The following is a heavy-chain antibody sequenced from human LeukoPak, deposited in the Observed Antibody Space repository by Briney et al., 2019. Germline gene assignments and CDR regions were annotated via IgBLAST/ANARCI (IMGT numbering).Heavy chain of an antibody. D-gene: IGHD3-10*01. J-gene: IGHJ4*02. V-gene: IGHV1-69*06. CDR2: IIPIFGTA. Sequence: GSSGKVSCKASGCTFSSYAISLVRQAPGQGLEWMGGIIPIFGTANYAQKFQGRVTITADKSTSTAYMALSSLRSEDTAVYYCARGKGYGSKTFDYWGQGTLVTVSS. CDR3: ARGKGYGSKTFDY. CDR1: GCTFSSYA.